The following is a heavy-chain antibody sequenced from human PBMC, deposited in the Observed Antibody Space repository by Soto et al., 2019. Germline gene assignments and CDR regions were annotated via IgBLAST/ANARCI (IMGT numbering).Heavy chain of an antibody. Sequence: SETLSLTCTVSGDSITNTYYFWTWIRQHPGKGLECLGYIYYSGTAYYKPSLKSRVDISIETSKNQFSLSLTSVTAADTAGYHCARMGYDFWSGKSPGYGIDVWGQGTTVTVSS. V-gene: IGHV4-31*03. CDR3: ARMGYDFWSGKSPGYGIDV. CDR2: IYYSGTA. CDR1: GDSITNTYYF. D-gene: IGHD3-3*01. J-gene: IGHJ6*02.